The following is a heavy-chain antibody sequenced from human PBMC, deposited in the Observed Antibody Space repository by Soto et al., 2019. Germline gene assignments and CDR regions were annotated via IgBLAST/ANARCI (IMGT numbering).Heavy chain of an antibody. CDR3: ANGRFLEWLLPDNWFDP. CDR1: GFTFSDYS. V-gene: IGHV3-23*01. D-gene: IGHD3-3*01. CDR2: ISGSGGST. Sequence: PVGSLRLSCAASGFTFSDYSMNWVRQAPGKGLEWVSAISGSGGSTFYADSVKGRFTISRDNSKNTLNLQMNSLRAEDTAVYYCANGRFLEWLLPDNWFDPWGQGTLVTVSS. J-gene: IGHJ5*02.